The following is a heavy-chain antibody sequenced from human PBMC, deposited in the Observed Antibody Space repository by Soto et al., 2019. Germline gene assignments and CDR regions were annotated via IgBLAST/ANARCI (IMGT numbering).Heavy chain of an antibody. CDR1: GYSFTAYG. J-gene: IGHJ6*02. V-gene: IGHV1-18*01. CDR2: ISCYNGKT. CDR3: SRDAPPPELRFLEWHNYDYKGMDV. Sequence: QVQVVQSGDEVKETGASVRVSCKTSGYSFTAYGISWVRQAPGQGLEWMGWISCYNGKTKYAQKVQVRVTMTTDTSTSTAYMEVRSLRSDDTAIYYCSRDAPPPELRFLEWHNYDYKGMDVWGQGTTVTVSS. D-gene: IGHD3-3*01.